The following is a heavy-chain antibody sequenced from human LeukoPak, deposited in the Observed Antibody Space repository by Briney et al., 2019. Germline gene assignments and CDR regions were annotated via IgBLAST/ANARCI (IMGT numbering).Heavy chain of an antibody. V-gene: IGHV3-49*03. CDR2: ISSKAYGGTT. CDR1: GFTFGDYA. J-gene: IGHJ4*02. CDR3: TVAGYSSSWYAPGVDY. Sequence: GGSLRLSCTASGFTFGDYAMSWFRQPPGKGLEWVGFISSKAYGGTTEYAASVKGRFTISRDDSKSIAYLQMNSLKTEDTAVYYCTVAGYSSSWYAPGVDYWGQGTLVTVSS. D-gene: IGHD6-13*01.